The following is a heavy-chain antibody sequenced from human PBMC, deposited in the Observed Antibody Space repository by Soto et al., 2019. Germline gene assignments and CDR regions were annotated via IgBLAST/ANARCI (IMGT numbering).Heavy chain of an antibody. J-gene: IGHJ6*02. CDR2: ISAYNGNT. CDR1: GYTFTSYG. D-gene: IGHD4-17*01. Sequence: QVQLVQSGAEVKKPGASVKVSCKASGYTFTSYGISWVRQAPGQGLEWMGWISAYNGNTNYAQKLQGRVTMTTDTYTSTAYMELRSLRSDDTAVYYCARYHGDYYYYYGMDVWGQGTTVTVSS. CDR3: ARYHGDYYYYYGMDV. V-gene: IGHV1-18*01.